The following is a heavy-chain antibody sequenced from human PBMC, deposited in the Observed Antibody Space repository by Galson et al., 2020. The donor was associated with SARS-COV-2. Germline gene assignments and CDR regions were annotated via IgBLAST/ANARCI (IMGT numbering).Heavy chain of an antibody. Sequence: ASVKVSCKASGYTFTSNGISWMRQAPGQGLEWMGWNTNYAQKFQGRVTMTTATSTTTAYMELRGLRSDDTAVYYCARFSYRSGYPSFDYWGQGTLVTVSS. CDR1: GYTFTSNG. J-gene: IGHJ4*02. CDR2: NT. V-gene: IGHV1-18*01. CDR3: ARFSYRSGYPSFDY. D-gene: IGHD3-22*01.